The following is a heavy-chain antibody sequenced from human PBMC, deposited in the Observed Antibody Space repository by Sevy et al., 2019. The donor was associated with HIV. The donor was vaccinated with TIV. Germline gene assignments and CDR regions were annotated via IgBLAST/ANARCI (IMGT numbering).Heavy chain of an antibody. J-gene: IGHJ6*01. CDR1: GFTFSSYG. V-gene: IGHV3-30*03. CDR2: ILYDGSNK. D-gene: IGHD6-6*01. Sequence: GGSLRLSCAASGFTFSSYGMHWVRQAPGKGLEWVAVILYDGSNKYYADSVKGRFTISRDNSKNTLYLHMNSLRAGDTAVYYCARGLAALPGYYHGMDVWGQGTAVTVSS. CDR3: ARGLAALPGYYHGMDV.